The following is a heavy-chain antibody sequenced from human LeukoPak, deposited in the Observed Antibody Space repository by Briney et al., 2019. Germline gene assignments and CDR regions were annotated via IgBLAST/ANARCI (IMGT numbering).Heavy chain of an antibody. Sequence: GGSLRLSCAAPGFTLSSYSMNWVRQAPGKGLEWVSSISGRNSYIYYADSLKGRVTPSTDKAQNSLYMQMKSPGAADTAAYNSARERGGGGFGVVSKRSYYYMGVWGKGTTVTVSS. CDR2: ISGRNSYI. V-gene: IGHV3-21*01. CDR3: ARERGGGGFGVVSKRSYYYMGV. J-gene: IGHJ6*03. D-gene: IGHD3-3*01. CDR1: GFTLSSYS.